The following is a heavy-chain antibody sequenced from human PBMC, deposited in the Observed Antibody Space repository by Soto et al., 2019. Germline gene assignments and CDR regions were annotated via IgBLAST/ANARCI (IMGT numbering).Heavy chain of an antibody. J-gene: IGHJ6*03. CDR2: IYYSGST. Sequence: SETLSLTCTVSGGSISSSSYYWGWIRQPPGKGLEWIGSIYYSGSTYYNPSLKSRVTISVDTSKNQFSLKLSSVTAADTAVYYCARHYYGSGSYRPTYYYYYMDVWGKGTTVTVSS. CDR1: GGSISSSSYY. CDR3: ARHYYGSGSYRPTYYYYYMDV. V-gene: IGHV4-39*01. D-gene: IGHD3-10*01.